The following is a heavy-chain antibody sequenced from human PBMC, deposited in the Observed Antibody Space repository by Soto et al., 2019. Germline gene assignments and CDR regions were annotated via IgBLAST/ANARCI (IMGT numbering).Heavy chain of an antibody. CDR2: IKQDGGEK. CDR3: ARDHLGHCSGGTCNWSEYSDY. CDR1: GFNFNNYW. J-gene: IGHJ4*02. Sequence: PGGSLRLSCAASGFNFNNYWMTWVRQAPGKGLEWVANIKQDGGEKYYVDFVKGRFTISRDNARNSLYLQMNSLRAEDTAVYYCARDHLGHCSGGTCNWSEYSDYWGQGTLVTVSS. D-gene: IGHD2-15*01. V-gene: IGHV3-7*04.